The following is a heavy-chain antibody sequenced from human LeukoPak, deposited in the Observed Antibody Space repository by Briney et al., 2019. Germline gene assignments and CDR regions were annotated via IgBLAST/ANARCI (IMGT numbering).Heavy chain of an antibody. V-gene: IGHV4-39*01. CDR2: IYYSGDT. CDR1: GGSISSSSNY. CDR3: ARSSAAAGPTHNWFGP. J-gene: IGHJ5*02. D-gene: IGHD6-13*01. Sequence: SGTLSLTCSVSGGSISSSSNYWGWIRQPPGKGLEWIGSIYYSGDTYYNPSLRSRVIISVDTSKKQFSLKLTSVTDADTAVYYCARSSAAAGPTHNWFGPWGQGTLVTVPS.